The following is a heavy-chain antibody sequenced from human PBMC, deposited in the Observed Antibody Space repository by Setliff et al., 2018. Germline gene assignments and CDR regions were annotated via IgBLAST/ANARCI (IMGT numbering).Heavy chain of an antibody. J-gene: IGHJ4*02. Sequence: ASVKVSCKASGGTFSSYDISWVRQAPGQGLEWMGWINAGNGNIRYSQNFQGRVTITRDTSASTAYMELSSLTSEDTAIYYCARGDVYSGSYYHFDYWGQGTLVTVS. CDR3: ARGDVYSGSYYHFDY. V-gene: IGHV1-3*01. CDR2: INAGNGNI. D-gene: IGHD1-26*01. CDR1: GGTFSSYD.